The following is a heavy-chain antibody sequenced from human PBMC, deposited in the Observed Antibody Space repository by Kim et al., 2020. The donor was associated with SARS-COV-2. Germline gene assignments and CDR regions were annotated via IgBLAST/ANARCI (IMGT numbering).Heavy chain of an antibody. CDR2: ISGSGGST. D-gene: IGHD1-1*01. CDR3: AQEAGINGYHFFRTKQNYGMGV. J-gene: IGHJ6*02. V-gene: IGHV3-23*01. CDR1: GFTFSSYT. Sequence: GGSLRLSCAASGFTFSSYTMSWVRQSPGKGLEWVAAISGSGGSTYYADSVKGRFTISRDNSKNTLYLQMNSLRAEDTAVYYCAQEAGINGYHFFRTKQNYGMGVWGQGTTVTVSS.